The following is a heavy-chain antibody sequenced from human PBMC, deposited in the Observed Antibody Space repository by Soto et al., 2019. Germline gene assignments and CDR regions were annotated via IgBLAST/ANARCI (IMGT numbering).Heavy chain of an antibody. CDR3: ARDKVSSSWYYYYGMDV. CDR2: INPSGGST. V-gene: IGHV1-46*01. Sequence: ASVKVSCKASGYTFTSYYMHWVRQAPGQGLEWMGIINPSGGSTSYAQKFQGRVTMTRDTSTSTVYMELSSLRSEDTAVYYCARDKVSSSWYYYYGMDVWGQGTTVTVSS. CDR1: GYTFTSYY. D-gene: IGHD6-13*01. J-gene: IGHJ6*02.